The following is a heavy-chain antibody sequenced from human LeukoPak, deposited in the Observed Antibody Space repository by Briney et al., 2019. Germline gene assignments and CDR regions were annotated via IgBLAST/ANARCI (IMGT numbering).Heavy chain of an antibody. CDR2: INTNTGNP. CDR3: ARSNNDGDYLGVGFDY. V-gene: IGHV7-4-1*02. J-gene: IGHJ4*02. Sequence: XSVKVSCKASGYTFSSYAMNWVRQAPGQGLEWMGWINTNTGNPTYAQGFTGRFVFSLDTSVSTAYLQISSLQAEDTAVYYCARSNNDGDYLGVGFDYWGQGTLVTVSS. D-gene: IGHD4-17*01. CDR1: GYTFSSYA.